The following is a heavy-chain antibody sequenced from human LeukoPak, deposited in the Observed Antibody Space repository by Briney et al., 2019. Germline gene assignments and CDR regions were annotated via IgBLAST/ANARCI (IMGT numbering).Heavy chain of an antibody. CDR2: MNPNSGNT. D-gene: IGHD3-16*01. CDR1: GYTFTSYD. CDR3: ARDMTATYYYYMDV. J-gene: IGHJ6*03. Sequence: ASVKVSCKASGYTFTSYDINWVRQATGQGLEWMGWMNPNSGNTGYAQKFQGRVTMTRNTSISTAYMELSSLRSEDTAAYYCARDMTATYYYYMDVWGKGTTVTVSS. V-gene: IGHV1-8*01.